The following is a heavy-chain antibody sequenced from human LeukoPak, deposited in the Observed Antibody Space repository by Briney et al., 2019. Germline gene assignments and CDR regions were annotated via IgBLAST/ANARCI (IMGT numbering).Heavy chain of an antibody. Sequence: SETLSLTRTVAGGSITSYYSGSIRQPPGKGLEWIGYIYYSGSTNYNPSLKSRVTISVDTSNNQFSLKLSSVTAADTAVYYCARGLLDAFYLWGQGTMVTVSS. V-gene: IGHV4-59*08. CDR3: ARGLLDAFYL. CDR1: GGSITSYY. J-gene: IGHJ3*01. CDR2: IYYSGST.